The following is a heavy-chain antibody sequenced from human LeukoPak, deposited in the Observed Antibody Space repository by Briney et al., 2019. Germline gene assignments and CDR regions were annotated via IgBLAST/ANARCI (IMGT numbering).Heavy chain of an antibody. Sequence: SETLSLTCTVSDDSVSSSRYYWTWIRQPPGKGLEWIGYIYHGSATYNPSFESRVTLSMDTSKNQYSLKMTSVTAADTAVYYCAREGGRQWLVSGALDSWGQGTLVTVSS. CDR2: IYHGSA. CDR1: DDSVSSSRYY. CDR3: AREGGRQWLVSGALDS. V-gene: IGHV4-61*01. J-gene: IGHJ5*01. D-gene: IGHD6-19*01.